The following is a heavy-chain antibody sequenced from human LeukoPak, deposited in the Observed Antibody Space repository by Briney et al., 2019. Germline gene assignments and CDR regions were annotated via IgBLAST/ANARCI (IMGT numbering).Heavy chain of an antibody. V-gene: IGHV3-21*01. CDR1: GFTFSSYS. Sequence: PGGSLRLSCAASGFTFSSYSMNWVRQAPGKGLEWVTSISSSIIYIYYADSVKGRFTISRDNAKNSLYLQMNSLRAEDTAVYYCARAGGSSWPFDYWGQGTLVTVPS. CDR3: ARAGGSSWPFDY. J-gene: IGHJ4*02. CDR2: ISSSIIYI. D-gene: IGHD3-10*01.